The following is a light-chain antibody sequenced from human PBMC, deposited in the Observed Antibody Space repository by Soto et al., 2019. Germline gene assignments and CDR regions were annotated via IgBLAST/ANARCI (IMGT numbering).Light chain of an antibody. V-gene: IGKV3-15*01. CDR3: KQYNKRPPLT. CDR2: GAS. J-gene: IGKJ4*01. CDR1: QSVSSN. Sequence: EIVMTQSPATLSVSPGERATRSCRASQSVSSNLAWYQQKPGQAPRLLIYGASTRATGIPARFSGSGSGTEFTLTIRRLQSEDFAGFYCKQYNKRPPLTFGGGTKVELK.